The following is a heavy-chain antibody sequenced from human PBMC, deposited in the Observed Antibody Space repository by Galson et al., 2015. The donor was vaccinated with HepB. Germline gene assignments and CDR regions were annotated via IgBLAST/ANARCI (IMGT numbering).Heavy chain of an antibody. CDR2: ISYDGSNK. D-gene: IGHD3-22*01. CDR3: AKEPSPRYYYDSSGYFDY. V-gene: IGHV3-30*18. Sequence: SLRLSCAASGFTFGSYGMHWVRQAPGKGLEWVAVISYDGSNKYYADSVKGRFTISRDNSKNTLYLQMNSLRAEDTAVYYCAKEPSPRYYYDSSGYFDYWGQGTLVTVSS. CDR1: GFTFGSYG. J-gene: IGHJ4*02.